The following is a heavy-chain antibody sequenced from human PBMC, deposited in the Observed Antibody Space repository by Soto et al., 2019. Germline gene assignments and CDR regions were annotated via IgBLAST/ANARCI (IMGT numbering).Heavy chain of an antibody. CDR2: IYYSGST. CDR1: GGSISSGDYY. CDR3: AKDNSAQWLRYFDWSQYYYYGMDV. V-gene: IGHV4-30-4*01. Sequence: SETLSLTCTVSGGSISSGDYYWSWIRQPPGRGLEWIGYIYYSGSTNYNPSLKSRVTISVDTSKNQFSLKLSSVTAADTAVYYCAKDNSAQWLRYFDWSQYYYYGMDVWGQGTTVTVSS. D-gene: IGHD3-9*01. J-gene: IGHJ6*02.